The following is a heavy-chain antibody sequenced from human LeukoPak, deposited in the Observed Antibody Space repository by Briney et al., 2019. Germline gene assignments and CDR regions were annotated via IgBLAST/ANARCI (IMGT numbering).Heavy chain of an antibody. D-gene: IGHD3-22*01. V-gene: IGHV1-2*02. J-gene: IGHJ1*01. CDR1: GYTFTSYY. Sequence: ASVKVSCKASGYTFTSYYLHWVRQATGQGLEWMGWVNPNSGGTNYAQKFQGRVTMTRDTSISPAYMVLSRLRSDDTAEYYCARALYYDSSGYYSSSYYYFQHWGQGTLVTVSS. CDR3: ARALYYDSSGYYSSSYYYFQH. CDR2: VNPNSGGT.